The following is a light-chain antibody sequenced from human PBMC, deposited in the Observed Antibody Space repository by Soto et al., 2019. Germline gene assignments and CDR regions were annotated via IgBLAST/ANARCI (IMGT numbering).Light chain of an antibody. Sequence: VLTQSPGILSVSPGGRAPLSCRASQRLSSTYLAWYQQKSGQAPRLRIYGASTRATGIPDRFSGSGSGTDYTLTLSSLGPEDYAVYYCQQPSSSPWTFGQGTTVDIK. J-gene: IGKJ1*01. CDR3: QQPSSSPWT. CDR1: QRLSSTY. V-gene: IGKV3-20*01. CDR2: GAS.